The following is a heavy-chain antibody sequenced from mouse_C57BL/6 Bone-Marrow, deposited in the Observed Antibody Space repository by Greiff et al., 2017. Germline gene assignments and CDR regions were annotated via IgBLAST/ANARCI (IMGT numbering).Heavy chain of an antibody. CDR1: GYTFTDYE. J-gene: IGHJ2*01. CDR3: TSSGYYGSSGD. CDR2: IDPETGGT. Sequence: VKVVESGAELVRPGASVTLSCKASGYTFTDYEMHWVKQTPVHGLEWIGAIDPETGGTAYNQKFKGKAILTADKSSSTAYMELRSLTSEDSAVYYWTSSGYYGSSGDWGQGTTLTVSS. D-gene: IGHD1-1*01. V-gene: IGHV1-15*01.